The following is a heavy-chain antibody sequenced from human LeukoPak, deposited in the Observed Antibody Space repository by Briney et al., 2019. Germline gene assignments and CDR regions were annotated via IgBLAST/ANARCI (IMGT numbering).Heavy chain of an antibody. CDR2: IFYSGST. CDR1: GGSISSSSYY. CDR3: ARTGRFGEFGKFDP. J-gene: IGHJ5*02. V-gene: IGHV4-39*02. Sequence: SSETLSLTCTVSGGSISSSSYYWGWIRQPPGKGLEWIGSIFYSGSTYYNPSLKSRVPMSVDTSKNHFSLKLSSVTAADTAVYYCARTGRFGEFGKFDPWGQGTLVTVSS. D-gene: IGHD3-10*01.